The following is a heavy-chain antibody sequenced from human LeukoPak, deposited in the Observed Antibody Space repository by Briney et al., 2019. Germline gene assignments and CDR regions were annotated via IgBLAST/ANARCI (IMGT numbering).Heavy chain of an antibody. CDR1: GLTFASYT. D-gene: IGHD3-10*01. CDR3: ARGGEDQSSGTYYPVFDY. Sequence: GGSLRLSCTASGLTFASYTVHWASHAPGKGMEWVALIPSDGRNKHHADSVKGRFTVSRDTARSTLYMQMNSLRTDDSGIDYCARGGEDQSSGTYYPVFDYWGQGALVTVSS. J-gene: IGHJ4*02. CDR2: IPSDGRNK. V-gene: IGHV3-30*04.